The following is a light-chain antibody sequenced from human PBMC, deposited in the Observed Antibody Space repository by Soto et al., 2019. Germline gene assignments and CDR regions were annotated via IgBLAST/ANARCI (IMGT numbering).Light chain of an antibody. CDR3: AAWDDSLNGVL. J-gene: IGLJ2*01. Sequence: QSVLTQPPSASGTPGQRVTISCSGSSSNIGINTVNWYQQLPGTAPKLLIYSNNQRPSGVTDRFSGSKSGTSASLAISGLQSEDEADYHCAAWDDSLNGVLFGGGTKLTVL. CDR2: SNN. V-gene: IGLV1-44*01. CDR1: SSNIGINT.